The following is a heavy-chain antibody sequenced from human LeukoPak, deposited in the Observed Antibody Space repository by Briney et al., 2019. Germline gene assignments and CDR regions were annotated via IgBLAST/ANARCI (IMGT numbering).Heavy chain of an antibody. Sequence: GGSLRLSCAASGFTFSSHAMNWVRQAPGKGLEWVSGISGSGGSTYYADSVKGRFAISRDNSKNTLYLQMNSLRAEDTAVYYCAKEQSITIFGVVTPDYYFDYWGQGTLVTVSS. D-gene: IGHD3-3*01. CDR3: AKEQSITIFGVVTPDYYFDY. J-gene: IGHJ4*02. CDR1: GFTFSSHA. V-gene: IGHV3-23*01. CDR2: ISGSGGST.